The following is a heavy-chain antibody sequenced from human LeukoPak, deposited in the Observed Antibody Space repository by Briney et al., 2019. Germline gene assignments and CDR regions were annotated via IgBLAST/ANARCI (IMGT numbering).Heavy chain of an antibody. CDR1: GFIVSSRY. CDR3: VRAENGMDV. J-gene: IGHJ6*02. CDR2: IYSGVGT. Sequence: GGSLRLSCAASGFIVSSRYMSWVRQAPGKGLEWVSAIYSGVGTNYADSVKGRFTISSDNSRNTLYLQMNSLRAEDTAVYYCVRAENGMDVWGRGTAVTVS. V-gene: IGHV3-53*01.